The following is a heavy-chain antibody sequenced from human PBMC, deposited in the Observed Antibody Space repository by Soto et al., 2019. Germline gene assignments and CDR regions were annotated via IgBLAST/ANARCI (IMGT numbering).Heavy chain of an antibody. J-gene: IGHJ6*03. CDR1: GGSISSYY. D-gene: IGHD4-17*01. CDR3: ARLSSGVTTYYYYYYMDV. CDR2: IYYSGST. Sequence: QVQLQESGPGLVKPSETLSLTCTVSGGSISSYYWSWIRQPPGKGLEWIGYIYYSGSTNYNPSLRSRVPISVDTSKNQFSLKLSSVTAADTAVYYCARLSSGVTTYYYYYYMDVWGKGTTVTVSS. V-gene: IGHV4-59*08.